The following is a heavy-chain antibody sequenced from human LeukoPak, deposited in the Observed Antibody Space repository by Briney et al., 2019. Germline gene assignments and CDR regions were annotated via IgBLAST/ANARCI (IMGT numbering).Heavy chain of an antibody. D-gene: IGHD6-13*01. CDR3: ARRSTLRVAAVAYGYMDV. V-gene: IGHV4-59*01. Sequence: PSETLSLTCTVPSGFISSSYWSWIRQPPGKGLEWIGYISYSGSTNYNPSLKSRVTISVDTSKNQFSLKLRSVTAADTAVYYCARRSTLRVAAVAYGYMDVWGKGTTVTVSS. CDR1: SGFISSSY. J-gene: IGHJ6*03. CDR2: ISYSGST.